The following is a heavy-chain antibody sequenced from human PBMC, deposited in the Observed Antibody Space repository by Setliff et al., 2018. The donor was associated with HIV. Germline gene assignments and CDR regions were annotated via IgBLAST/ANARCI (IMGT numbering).Heavy chain of an antibody. CDR3: ARHGDSSGWFGAVYYGIDA. CDR1: GDSIDRTGYY. Sequence: SLTCTVSGDSIDRTGYYWGWIRQPPGKGLEWIGSIYYNGNTYNKPSLKSRVTISVDTSKNQFSLKLNSVTAADTTVYYCARHGDSSGWFGAVYYGIDAWGQGTTVTVSS. CDR2: IYYNGNT. D-gene: IGHD3-10*01. J-gene: IGHJ6*02. V-gene: IGHV4-39*01.